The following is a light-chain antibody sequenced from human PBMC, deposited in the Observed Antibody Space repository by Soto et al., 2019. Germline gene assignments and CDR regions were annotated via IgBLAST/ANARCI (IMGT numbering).Light chain of an antibody. CDR3: AAWDDSLSAWV. Sequence: QSVLTQPPSASGTPGQRVTIFCSGSSSNIGSNYVYWYQQLSGTAPKLLIYSNNQRPSGVPDRFSGSKSGTSASLAISGLRSEDEADYYCAAWDDSLSAWVFGGGTKLTVL. V-gene: IGLV1-47*02. CDR2: SNN. J-gene: IGLJ3*02. CDR1: SSNIGSNY.